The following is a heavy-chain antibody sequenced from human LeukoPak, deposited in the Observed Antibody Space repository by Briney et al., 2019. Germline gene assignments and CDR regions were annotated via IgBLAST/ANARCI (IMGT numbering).Heavy chain of an antibody. V-gene: IGHV5-51*01. CDR3: ARVVADGSTYYFDY. D-gene: IGHD5-24*01. CDR1: GYTFTNYW. Sequence: TGESLKISCKGSGYTFTNYWIGWGRQMPGKGLEWMGIIYPGDSDATYSPSFQGQVTISADKSISTAYLHWSSLKASDTAMYYCARVVADGSTYYFDYWGQGILVTVSS. CDR2: IYPGDSDA. J-gene: IGHJ4*02.